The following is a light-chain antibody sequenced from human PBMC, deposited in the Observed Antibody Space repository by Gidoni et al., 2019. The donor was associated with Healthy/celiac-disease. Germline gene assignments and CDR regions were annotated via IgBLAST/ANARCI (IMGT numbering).Light chain of an antibody. J-gene: IGKJ1*01. Sequence: DIVMTQSPDSLAVSLGERATINCKSSQRVLYISNNNNYIAWYQQKPGQPPKLLIYLASTRESGVPDRFSGSGSGTDFTLTISSLQAEDVAVYYCQQYYTTPQTFGQGTKVEIK. V-gene: IGKV4-1*01. CDR3: QQYYTTPQT. CDR1: QRVLYISNNNNY. CDR2: LAS.